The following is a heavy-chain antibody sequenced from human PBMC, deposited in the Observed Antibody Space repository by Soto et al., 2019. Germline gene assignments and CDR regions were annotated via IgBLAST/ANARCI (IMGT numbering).Heavy chain of an antibody. Sequence: PGGSLRLSCAASGFTVTSNYMNWVRQAPGKGLEWVSIIYSSGTTYYADSVKGRFTISRDKSKNTLYLQMRNLRAEDTALYYCARVDTYDYYYAMDVWGQGTTVTVSS. CDR1: GFTVTSNY. V-gene: IGHV3-53*01. D-gene: IGHD5-18*01. CDR2: IYSSGTT. J-gene: IGHJ6*02. CDR3: ARVDTYDYYYAMDV.